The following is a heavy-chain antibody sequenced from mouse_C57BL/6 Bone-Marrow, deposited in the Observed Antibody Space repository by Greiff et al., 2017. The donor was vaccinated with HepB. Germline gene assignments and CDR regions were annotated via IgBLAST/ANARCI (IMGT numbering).Heavy chain of an antibody. Sequence: QVQLQQSGAELVRPGTSVKVSCKASGYAFTNYLIEWVKQRPGQGLEWIGVINPGSGGTNYNEKFKGKATLTADKSSSTAYMQLSSLTSEDSAVYFCARSAMMVKYYFDYWGQGTTLTVSS. CDR2: INPGSGGT. V-gene: IGHV1-54*01. CDR1: GYAFTNYL. CDR3: ARSAMMVKYYFDY. D-gene: IGHD2-3*01. J-gene: IGHJ2*01.